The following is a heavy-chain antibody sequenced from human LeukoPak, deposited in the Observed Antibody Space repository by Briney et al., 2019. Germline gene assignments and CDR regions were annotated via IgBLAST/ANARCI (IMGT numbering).Heavy chain of an antibody. D-gene: IGHD1-14*01. V-gene: IGHV3-21*06. CDR3: ATETNGRHYDY. CDR2: IVPTGSHI. J-gene: IGHJ4*02. Sequence: NXVRXXPGXGXXCVASIVPTGSHIYHADSIKCRFPISRDNANNFLYLQMNSLRAEDTAVYYCATETNGRHYDYWGQGTLLTVSS.